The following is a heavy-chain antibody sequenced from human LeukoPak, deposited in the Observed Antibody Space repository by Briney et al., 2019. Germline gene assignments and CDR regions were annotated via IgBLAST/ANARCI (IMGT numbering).Heavy chain of an antibody. D-gene: IGHD1-14*01. CDR3: ARGPGRTYYYYYYYMDV. V-gene: IGHV3-21*01. Sequence: PGGSLRLSCAASGFTFSSYSMNWVRQAPRKGLEWVSSISSSSSYIYYADSVKGRFTISRDNAKNSLYLQMNSLRAEDTAVYYCARGPGRTYYYYYYYMDVWGKGTMVTVSS. CDR2: ISSSSSYI. CDR1: GFTFSSYS. J-gene: IGHJ6*03.